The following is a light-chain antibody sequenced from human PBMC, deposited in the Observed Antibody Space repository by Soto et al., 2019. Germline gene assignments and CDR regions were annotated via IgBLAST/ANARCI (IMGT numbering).Light chain of an antibody. V-gene: IGKV3-20*01. J-gene: IGKJ2*03. CDR2: GAF. CDR1: QSVTSSY. CDR3: QQYGRSRYS. Sequence: ETVLTQSPGTLSLSPGESATLSCRASQSVTSSYLAWYQQKPGQAPRLLIYGAFNRATGIPDRFSGSGSGTDFTLTISRLEPEDFAVYYCQQYGRSRYSFGQGTKLEIK.